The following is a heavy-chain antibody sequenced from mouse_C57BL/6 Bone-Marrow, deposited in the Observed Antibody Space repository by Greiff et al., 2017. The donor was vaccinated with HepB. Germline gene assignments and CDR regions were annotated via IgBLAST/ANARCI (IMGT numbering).Heavy chain of an antibody. J-gene: IGHJ4*01. CDR2: ISYDGSN. D-gene: IGHD1-1*01. Sequence: VQLQQSGPGLVKPSQSLSLSCSVSGYSITSGYYWNWIRQCPGNKLEWMGYISYDGSNNYNPSLKNRISITRDTSKNQFFLKLNAVTTEDTATYDGARKGLYYYGSEDYWGQGTSVTVSS. CDR3: ARKGLYYYGSEDY. V-gene: IGHV3-6*01. CDR1: GYSITSGYY.